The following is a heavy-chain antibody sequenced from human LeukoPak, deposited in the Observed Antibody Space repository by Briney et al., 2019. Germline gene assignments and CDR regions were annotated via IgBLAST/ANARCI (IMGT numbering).Heavy chain of an antibody. V-gene: IGHV3-7*01. Sequence: PGGSLRLSCAASGFTFSSYWMSWVRQAPGKGLEWVANIKEDGGERYYVDSVKGRFIISRDNAKNSMYLQMNSLRAEDTAVYYCARVWGFMEWLSGMDVWGQGTTVTVSS. CDR1: GFTFSSYW. J-gene: IGHJ6*02. CDR2: IKEDGGER. CDR3: ARVWGFMEWLSGMDV. D-gene: IGHD3-3*01.